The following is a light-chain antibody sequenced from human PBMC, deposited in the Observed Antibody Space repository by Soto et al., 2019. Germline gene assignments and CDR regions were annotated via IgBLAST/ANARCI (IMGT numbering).Light chain of an antibody. J-gene: IGKJ1*01. CDR1: QSVSSSY. Sequence: EVVLTQSPGTLSLSPGESATLSCRASQSVSSSYLAWYQQKPGQAPRLLISGASSRATGIPDRFSGSGSGTDFTLTISRLESEDFAVYYCQQYGSSPRTFDQGTKVEIK. CDR3: QQYGSSPRT. V-gene: IGKV3-20*01. CDR2: GAS.